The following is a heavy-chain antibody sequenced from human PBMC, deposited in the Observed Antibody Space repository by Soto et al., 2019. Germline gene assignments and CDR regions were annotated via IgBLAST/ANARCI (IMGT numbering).Heavy chain of an antibody. CDR2: ISTYSGDT. D-gene: IGHD5-12*01. J-gene: IGHJ5*02. CDR3: ARHHGPTTSEKWFDP. V-gene: IGHV1-18*01. CDR1: GYTFFTYD. Sequence: QVHLVQSGVEVKTPGASVKVSCQASGYTFFTYDISWVRQAPGQGLEWMGWISTYSGDTKYAQKFQGRVTMTTDTSTTTAYLELRSLRSEDTAVYYCARHHGPTTSEKWFDPWGQGTLVNVSS.